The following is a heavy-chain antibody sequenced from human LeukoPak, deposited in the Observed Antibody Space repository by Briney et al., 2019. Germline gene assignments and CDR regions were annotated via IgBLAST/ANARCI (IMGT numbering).Heavy chain of an antibody. Sequence: QSGGSLRLSCAASGFTFSSYGMHWVRQAPGKGLEWVAVLSADGSNTYYADSVKGRFTISRDNTKNTLYLQMNSLRAEDTAVYYCAKGLVRGNPRAMDVWGQGTTVTVSS. CDR1: GFTFSSYG. D-gene: IGHD3-22*01. CDR2: LSADGSNT. J-gene: IGHJ6*02. CDR3: AKGLVRGNPRAMDV. V-gene: IGHV3-30*18.